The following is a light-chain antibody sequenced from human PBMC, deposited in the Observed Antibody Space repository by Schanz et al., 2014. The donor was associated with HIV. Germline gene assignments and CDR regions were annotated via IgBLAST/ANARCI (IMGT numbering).Light chain of an antibody. CDR3: ASCTISNTWV. J-gene: IGLJ3*02. Sequence: QSALTQPASVSGSPGQSITISCTGTSSDVGGYNYVSWYQQHPGKAPKLMIYDVSSRPSGVSNRFSASKSDNTASLTISGLQTEDEAYYYCASCTISNTWVFGGGTKLTVL. CDR2: DVS. V-gene: IGLV2-14*01. CDR1: SSDVGGYNY.